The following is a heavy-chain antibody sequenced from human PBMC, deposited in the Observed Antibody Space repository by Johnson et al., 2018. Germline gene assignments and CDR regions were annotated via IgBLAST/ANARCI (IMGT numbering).Heavy chain of an antibody. CDR2: IKSKTDGGTP. J-gene: IGHJ6*02. Sequence: VQLVESGGGLVQPGGSLRLSCAAAGFTVSSNYMSWVRQAPGKGLEWVGRIKSKTDGGTPDYAAPVKGRFTISREDAKNTLYLQKNSLKTEETAVDYCTKGVWEGYYYYGMDVWGQGTTVAGSS. CDR1: GFTVSSNY. V-gene: IGHV3-15*01. D-gene: IGHD1-26*01. CDR3: TKGVWEGYYYYGMDV.